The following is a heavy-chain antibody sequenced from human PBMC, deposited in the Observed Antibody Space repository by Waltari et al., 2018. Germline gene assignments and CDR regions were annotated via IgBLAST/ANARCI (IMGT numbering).Heavy chain of an antibody. CDR1: GFTFSTYG. J-gene: IGHJ6*02. D-gene: IGHD3-22*01. V-gene: IGHV3-33*01. CDR2: IWYDGSNK. Sequence: QVQLVESGGGVVQPGRSRRLSCAASGFTFSTYGMHWVRQAPGKGLEWVAVIWYDGSNKYYADSVKGRFTISRDNSKNTLYLQINSLRAEDTAVYYCARDLVVDSSGYYYFSYYYYGMDVWGQGTTVTVSS. CDR3: ARDLVVDSSGYYYFSYYYYGMDV.